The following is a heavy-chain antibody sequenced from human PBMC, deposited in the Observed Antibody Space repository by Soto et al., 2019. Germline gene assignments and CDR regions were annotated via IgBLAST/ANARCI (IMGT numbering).Heavy chain of an antibody. D-gene: IGHD3-16*01. V-gene: IGHV4-4*02. J-gene: IGHJ5*02. CDR1: SDPIISTNW. Sequence: PSETLSLTCVVSSDPIISTNWWSWVRQAPGKGLEWIAEIHHTGGTNYNPSLKSRVTISVDKSKNQFSLNLRSVTAADTAVYYCARGINWAFDPWGQGALVTVSS. CDR2: IHHTGGT. CDR3: ARGINWAFDP.